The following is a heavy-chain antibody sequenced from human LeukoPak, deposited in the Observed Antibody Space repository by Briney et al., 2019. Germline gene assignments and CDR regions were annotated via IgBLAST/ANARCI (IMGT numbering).Heavy chain of an antibody. D-gene: IGHD2-2*01. CDR2: INHSGST. J-gene: IGHJ6*02. CDR1: GVSFSGYY. CDR3: ARGRRYCSSTSCSRGYYYYYGMDV. V-gene: IGHV4-34*01. Sequence: PSETLSLTCAVYGVSFSGYYWSWIRQPPGKGLEWIGEINHSGSTNYNPSLKSRVTISVDTSKNQFSLKLSSVTAADTAVYYCARGRRYCSSTSCSRGYYYYYGMDVWGQGTTVTVSS.